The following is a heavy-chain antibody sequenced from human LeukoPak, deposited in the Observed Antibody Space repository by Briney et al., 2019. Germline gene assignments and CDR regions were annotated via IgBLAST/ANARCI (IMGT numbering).Heavy chain of an antibody. CDR3: ARDHGDFVGVRVGFDS. J-gene: IGHJ4*02. Sequence: GASVKVSCKASGYTFTNYAISWVRQAPGQGLEWVARISGYNGNTDYAQKVKDRLTVTDDTSTAYLEMRGLTSDDTAVYYCARDHGDFVGVRVGFDSWGQGTLVTVSS. V-gene: IGHV1-18*01. CDR2: ISGYNGNT. CDR1: GYTFTNYA. D-gene: IGHD4-17*01.